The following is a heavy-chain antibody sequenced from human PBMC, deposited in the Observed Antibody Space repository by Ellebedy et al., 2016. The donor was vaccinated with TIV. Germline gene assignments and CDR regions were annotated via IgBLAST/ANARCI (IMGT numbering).Heavy chain of an antibody. CDR1: GLTFSSHA. V-gene: IGHV3-74*01. CDR3: ARSGELDS. D-gene: IGHD1-26*01. CDR2: INNDGSIT. J-gene: IGHJ4*02. Sequence: GESLKISCAASGLTFSSHAISWVRHAPGKGLGWVSRINNDGSITSYADSMKGRSIISRDNAKNALFLQMNRLSAEDTAVYYWARSGELDSWGQGTLVTVSS.